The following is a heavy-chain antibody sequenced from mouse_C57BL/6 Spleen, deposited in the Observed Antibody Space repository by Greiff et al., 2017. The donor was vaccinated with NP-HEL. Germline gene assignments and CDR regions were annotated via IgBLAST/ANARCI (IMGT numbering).Heavy chain of an antibody. CDR2: ISSGGSYT. D-gene: IGHD1-1*01. V-gene: IGHV5-6*01. CDR1: GFTFSSYG. CDR3: ARHPTVVVPYWYFDV. J-gene: IGHJ1*03. Sequence: EVMLVESGGDLVKPGGSLKLSCAASGFTFSSYGMSWVRQTPDKRLEWVATISSGGSYTYYPDSVKGRFTISRDNAKNTLYLQMSSLKSEDTAMYYCARHPTVVVPYWYFDVWGTGTTVTVSS.